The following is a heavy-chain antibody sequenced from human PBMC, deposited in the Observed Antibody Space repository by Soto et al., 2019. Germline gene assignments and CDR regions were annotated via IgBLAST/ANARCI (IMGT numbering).Heavy chain of an antibody. CDR3: AREAAGILNWFDP. CDR2: IYYSGST. D-gene: IGHD6-25*01. V-gene: IGHV4-31*03. CDR1: GGSISSGGYY. Sequence: QVQLQESGPGLVKPSQTLSLTCTVSGGSISSGGYYWSWIRQHPGKGLEWIGYIYYSGSTYYNPSLKSRVTISVDTSKNQFALKLSSVTAADTAVYYCAREAAGILNWFDPWGQGTLVTVSS. J-gene: IGHJ5*02.